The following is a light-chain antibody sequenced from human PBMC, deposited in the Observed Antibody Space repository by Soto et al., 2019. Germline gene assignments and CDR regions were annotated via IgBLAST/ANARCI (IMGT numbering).Light chain of an antibody. CDR3: QQRSNWPLT. V-gene: IGKV3-11*01. Sequence: EIGLPQSPATLSLSPGERATLSCRASTSVSSYLAWYQQTPGQAPRLLIYDASNRATGIPARFSGSGSGTDFTLTISSLEPADFAVYYWQQRSNWPLTFGGGTKVESK. CDR1: TSVSSY. CDR2: DAS. J-gene: IGKJ4*01.